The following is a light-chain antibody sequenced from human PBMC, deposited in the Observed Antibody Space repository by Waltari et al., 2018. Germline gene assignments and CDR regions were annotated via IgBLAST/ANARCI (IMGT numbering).Light chain of an antibody. Sequence: DIQMTQSPSSMSASVGDRVTITCRASQIISSYLNWYQQKPGKAPKLLIYAASSLQSGVPSRFSGSGSRTDFTLTISSLQPEDFATYYCQQSYSTPRTFGGGTKVEIK. CDR3: QQSYSTPRT. V-gene: IGKV1-39*01. J-gene: IGKJ4*01. CDR2: AAS. CDR1: QIISSY.